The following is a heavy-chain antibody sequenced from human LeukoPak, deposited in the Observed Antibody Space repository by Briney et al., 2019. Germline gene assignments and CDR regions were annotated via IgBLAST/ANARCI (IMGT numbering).Heavy chain of an antibody. V-gene: IGHV1-69*04. D-gene: IGHD3-22*01. CDR2: IIPILGIA. CDR1: GGTFSSYA. J-gene: IGHJ4*02. CDR3: ARDYYDSSGYYFRSY. Sequence: GASVKVSCKASGGTFSSYAISWVRQAPGQGLGWMGRIIPILGIANYAQKFQGRVTITADKSTSTAYMELSSLRSEDTAVYYCARDYYDSSGYYFRSYWGQGTLVTVSS.